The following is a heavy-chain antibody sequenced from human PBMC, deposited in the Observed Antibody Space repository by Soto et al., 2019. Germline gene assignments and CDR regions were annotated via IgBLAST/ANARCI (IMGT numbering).Heavy chain of an antibody. J-gene: IGHJ4*02. CDR1: GGTFSSYA. D-gene: IGHD1-26*01. Sequence: GASVKVSCKASGGTFSSYAISWVRQAPGQGLEWMGGIIPIFGTANYAQKFQGRVTITADESTSTAYMELSSLRSEDTAVYYCASYSPSLNSGSSYYFDYWGQETLVTVSS. CDR3: ASYSPSLNSGSSYYFDY. V-gene: IGHV1-69*13. CDR2: IIPIFGTA.